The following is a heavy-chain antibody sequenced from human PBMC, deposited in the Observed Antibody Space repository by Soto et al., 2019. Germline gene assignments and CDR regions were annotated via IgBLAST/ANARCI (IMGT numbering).Heavy chain of an antibody. CDR1: GYTFTNYG. CDR3: ARVRXLVGYFYYYMDV. Sequence: QVQLLQSGAEVKKPGASVKVSCKASGYTFTNYGITWVRQAPGQGLEWMGWISAYNGDTHYTQRLQGXVTMTTDTXXXXXXXXXXXXXXXXXXXXYCARVRXLVGYFYYYMDVWGKGTXVTVSS. CDR2: ISAYNGDT. J-gene: IGHJ6*03. D-gene: IGHD6-6*01. V-gene: IGHV1-18*01.